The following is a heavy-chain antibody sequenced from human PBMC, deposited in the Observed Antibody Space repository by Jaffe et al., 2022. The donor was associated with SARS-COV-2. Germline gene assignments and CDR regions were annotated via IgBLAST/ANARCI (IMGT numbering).Heavy chain of an antibody. Sequence: EVQLLESGGGLVQPGGSLRLSCAASGFTFSSYGMSWVRQALGKGLQWVSGISGSGGNTYYADSVKGRFIISRDNSKNTLYLQMNSLRAEDTAVYYCAKRYYYDSTRARDAFDIWGQGTMVTVSS. CDR1: GFTFSSYG. CDR2: ISGSGGNT. D-gene: IGHD3-22*01. J-gene: IGHJ3*02. CDR3: AKRYYYDSTRARDAFDI. V-gene: IGHV3-23*01.